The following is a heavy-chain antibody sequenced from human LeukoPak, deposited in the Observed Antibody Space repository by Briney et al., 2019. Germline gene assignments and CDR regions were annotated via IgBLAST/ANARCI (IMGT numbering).Heavy chain of an antibody. J-gene: IGHJ4*02. V-gene: IGHV4-59*01. CDR1: GGSISSYY. Sequence: RTSETLSLTCTVSGGSISSYYWSWIRQPPGKGLEWIGYIYYSGSTNYNPSLKSRVTISVDTSKNQFSLKLSSVTAADTAVYYCARDRPDTASFDYWGQGTLVTVSS. CDR3: ARDRPDTASFDY. CDR2: IYYSGST. D-gene: IGHD5-18*01.